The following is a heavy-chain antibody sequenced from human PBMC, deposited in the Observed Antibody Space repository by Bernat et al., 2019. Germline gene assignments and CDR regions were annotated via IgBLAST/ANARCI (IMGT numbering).Heavy chain of an antibody. D-gene: IGHD4-17*01. CDR3: AQHHSNNYGDYGYFDS. J-gene: IGHJ4*01. Sequence: QITLKESGPTLVKPTQTLTLTCTFSGFSLSTSGVGVGWIRQPPGKALEWLALIYWDDDKRYSPSLKSRLTITKDTSKNQVVLTMTNMDPVDTATYYCAQHHSNNYGDYGYFDSWDQGTLVTVSS. CDR2: IYWDDDK. CDR1: GFSLSTSGVG. V-gene: IGHV2-5*02.